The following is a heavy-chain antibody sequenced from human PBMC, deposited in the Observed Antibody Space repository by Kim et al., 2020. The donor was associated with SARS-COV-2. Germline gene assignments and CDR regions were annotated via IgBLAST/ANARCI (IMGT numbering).Heavy chain of an antibody. V-gene: IGHV3-66*01. CDR3: ARDCGGSCYSGSSFLFSF. CDR2: IYSGGNT. CDR1: GFTVSNNY. Sequence: GGSLRLSCAASGFTVSNNYMSWVRQAPGKGLEWVSVIYSGGNTYYADSVKGRFTISRDTSKNTLYLQMNSLRAEDTAVYYCARDCGGSCYSGSSFLFSFRGQATLVTASS. D-gene: IGHD2-15*01. J-gene: IGHJ4*02.